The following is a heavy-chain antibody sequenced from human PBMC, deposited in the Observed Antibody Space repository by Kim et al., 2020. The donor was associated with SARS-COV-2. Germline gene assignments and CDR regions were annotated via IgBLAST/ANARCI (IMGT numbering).Heavy chain of an antibody. D-gene: IGHD1-1*01. J-gene: IGHJ4*02. Sequence: GGSLRLSCAASGFAFNHYTMNWVRQTPGKGLEWVSLISEDGGFTYYRDSVKGRFTISRDNSENSLYLQMNSLGTEDTALYYCAKGTRGYNYGGTFDYWRRGSLVSVSS. CDR2: ISEDGGFT. CDR3: AKGTRGYNYGGTFDY. CDR1: GFAFNHYT. V-gene: IGHV3-43*02.